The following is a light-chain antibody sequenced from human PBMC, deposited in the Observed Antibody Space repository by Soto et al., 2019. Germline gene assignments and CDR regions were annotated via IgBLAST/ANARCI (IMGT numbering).Light chain of an antibody. CDR2: EVS. J-gene: IGLJ1*01. Sequence: QSVLTQPPSASGSPGQSVTISCIGTSSDVGGYNYVSWYQQLPGKAPKLMISEVSKRPSGVPDRFSGSKSGNTASLTVSGLQAEDEADYYCSSYAGSNIYVFGTGTKLTVL. CDR3: SSYAGSNIYV. CDR1: SSDVGGYNY. V-gene: IGLV2-8*01.